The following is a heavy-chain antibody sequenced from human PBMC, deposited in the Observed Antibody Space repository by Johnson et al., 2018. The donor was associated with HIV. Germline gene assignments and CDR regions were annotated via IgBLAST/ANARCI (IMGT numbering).Heavy chain of an antibody. CDR1: GFTFSSYA. J-gene: IGHJ3*02. CDR3: ARVVASYNCWGGGRAFDI. V-gene: IGHV3-30-3*01. CDR2: ISYDGSNK. Sequence: QVQLVESGGGVVQLGRSLRLSCAASGFTFSSYAMHWVRQAPGKGLEWVAVISYDGSNKYYADSVKGRFTISRDNSKNTLYLQMNSLRAENTAVYYCARVVASYNCWGGGRAFDIWGQGTMVTVSS. D-gene: IGHD2-15*01.